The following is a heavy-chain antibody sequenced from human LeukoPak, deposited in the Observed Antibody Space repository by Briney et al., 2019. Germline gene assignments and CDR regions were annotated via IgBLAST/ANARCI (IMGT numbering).Heavy chain of an antibody. CDR3: AKDQLSTMVRGVPTHFDY. CDR2: VSGSGDST. CDR1: GFTFTSFA. Sequence: GGSLRLSCATSGFTFTSFAMTWVRQAPGKGLEWVSAVSGSGDSTYYADSVKGRFTISRDNSKNTLYLQMNSLRAEDTAVYYCAKDQLSTMVRGVPTHFDYWGQGTLVTVSS. D-gene: IGHD3-10*01. V-gene: IGHV3-23*01. J-gene: IGHJ4*02.